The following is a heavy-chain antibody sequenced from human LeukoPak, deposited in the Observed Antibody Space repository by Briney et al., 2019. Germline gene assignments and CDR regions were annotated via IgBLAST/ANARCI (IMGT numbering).Heavy chain of an antibody. CDR3: ARGQYDFWSGYYSASDY. V-gene: IGHV1-8*01. J-gene: IGHJ4*02. D-gene: IGHD3-3*01. CDR2: MNPNSGNT. CDR1: GYTFTSYD. Sequence: GESLKASCKASGYTFTSYDINWVRQATGQGLEWMGWMNPNSGNTGYAQKFQGRVTMTRNTSISTAYMELSSLRSEDTAVYYCARGQYDFWSGYYSASDYWGQGTLVTVSS.